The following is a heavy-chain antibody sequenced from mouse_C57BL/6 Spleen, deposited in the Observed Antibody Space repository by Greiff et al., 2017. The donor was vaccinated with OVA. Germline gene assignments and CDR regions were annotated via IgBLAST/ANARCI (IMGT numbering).Heavy chain of an antibody. CDR1: GYTFTDYY. Sequence: EVQLQQSGPELVKPGASVKISCKASGYTFTDYYMNWVKQSHGKSLEWIGDINPNNGGTSYNQKFKGKATLTVDKSSSTAYMERRSLTSEDSAVYYCADGSSYWYFDVWGTGTTVTVSS. CDR2: INPNNGGT. J-gene: IGHJ1*03. CDR3: ADGSSYWYFDV. V-gene: IGHV1-26*01. D-gene: IGHD1-1*01.